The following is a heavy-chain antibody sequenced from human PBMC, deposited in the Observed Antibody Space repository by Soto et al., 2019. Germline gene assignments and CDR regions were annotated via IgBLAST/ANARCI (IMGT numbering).Heavy chain of an antibody. D-gene: IGHD3-9*01. CDR1: GGTFSSYT. CDR2: IIPILGIA. Sequence: GASVKVSCKASGGTFSSYTISWVRQAPGQGLEWMGRIIPILGIANYAQKFQGRVTITADTSTSTAYMELSSLRSEDTAVYYCARAAVQLRYFDWLPRSMNYYYMDVWGKGTTVTVSS. CDR3: ARAAVQLRYFDWLPRSMNYYYMDV. J-gene: IGHJ6*03. V-gene: IGHV1-69*02.